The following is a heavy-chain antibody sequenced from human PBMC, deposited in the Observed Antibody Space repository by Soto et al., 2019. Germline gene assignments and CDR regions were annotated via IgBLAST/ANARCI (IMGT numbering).Heavy chain of an antibody. J-gene: IGHJ4*02. D-gene: IGHD1-1*01. CDR3: ARTSTSGTRFDY. Sequence: QVQLQESGQGLVKPSGTLSLTCAVSGASISPSNWWRWVRQPPGKGLEWIGEVYNIGSTNYNPAFKSRVAMSVDKSKNQFSLKLNSVTAADTALYYCARTSTSGTRFDYWGQGSLVTVSS. CDR2: VYNIGST. CDR1: GASISPSNW. V-gene: IGHV4-4*02.